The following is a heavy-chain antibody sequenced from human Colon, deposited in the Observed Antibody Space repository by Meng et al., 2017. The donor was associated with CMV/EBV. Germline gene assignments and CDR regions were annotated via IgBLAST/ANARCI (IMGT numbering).Heavy chain of an antibody. J-gene: IGHJ6*02. CDR2: IKEDGRGQ. CDR3: VRYENLQHGMDV. Sequence: GESLKISCAASGFTFNTFWMTWVRQAPGKGLEWVANIKEDGRGQWYVDSVKGRFTISRDNARKSLYLQMNSLRAEDTAVHYCVRYENLQHGMDVWGQGTTVTVSS. CDR1: GFTFNTFW. V-gene: IGHV3-7*01. D-gene: IGHD1-1*01.